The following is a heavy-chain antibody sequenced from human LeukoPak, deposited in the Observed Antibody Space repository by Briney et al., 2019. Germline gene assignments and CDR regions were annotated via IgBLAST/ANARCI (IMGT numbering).Heavy chain of an antibody. CDR3: ARAYDSSGYSAYYFDY. CDR1: GGSISSYH. Sequence: PSETLSLTCTVSGGSISSYHWSWIRQPPGKGLEWVGYIYYSGSTSYNPSLKSRVTISVDTSKNQFSLKLSSVTAADTAVYHCARAYDSSGYSAYYFDYWGQGTLITVPS. D-gene: IGHD3-22*01. V-gene: IGHV4-59*01. CDR2: IYYSGST. J-gene: IGHJ4*02.